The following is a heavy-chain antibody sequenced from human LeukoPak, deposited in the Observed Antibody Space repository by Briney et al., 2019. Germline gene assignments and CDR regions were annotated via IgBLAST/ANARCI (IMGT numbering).Heavy chain of an antibody. J-gene: IGHJ4*02. CDR1: GYSISSGYY. V-gene: IGHV4-38-2*01. CDR3: ARVVGVPAAILGY. D-gene: IGHD2-2*01. Sequence: SETLSLTCAVSGYSISSGYYWGWIRQPPGQGLEWIGSIYHSGSTYYNPSLKSRVTISVDTSKNQFSLKLSSVTAADTAVYYCARVVGVPAAILGYWGQGTLVTVSS. CDR2: IYHSGST.